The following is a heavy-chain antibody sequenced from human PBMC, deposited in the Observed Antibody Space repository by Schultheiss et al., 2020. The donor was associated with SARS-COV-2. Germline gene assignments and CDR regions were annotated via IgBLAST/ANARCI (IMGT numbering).Heavy chain of an antibody. D-gene: IGHD4-17*01. CDR3: ARVDGPPDY. J-gene: IGHJ4*02. Sequence: SQTLSLTCAVYGGSFSGYYWSWIRQPPGKGLEWIGYIYYSGSTYYNPSLKSRVTISVDTSKNQFSLKLSSVTAADTAVYYCARVDGPPDYWGQGTLVTVSS. V-gene: IGHV4-34*01. CDR1: GGSFSGYY. CDR2: IYYSGST.